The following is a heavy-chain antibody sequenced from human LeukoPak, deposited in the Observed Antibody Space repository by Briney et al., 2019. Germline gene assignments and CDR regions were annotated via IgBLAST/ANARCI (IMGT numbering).Heavy chain of an antibody. CDR3: AREAATSGWSCDF. V-gene: IGHV1-2*02. CDR2: INPDNGDT. Sequence: ASVKISCTTSGYTFSAYYIYWVRQAPGQGLEWMGYINPDNGDTQYAQKFQGRVTMTRDTSISTAFMELTRLKSDDTAVYYCAREAATSGWSCDFWGQGALVTVSS. CDR1: GYTFSAYY. J-gene: IGHJ4*02. D-gene: IGHD6-19*01.